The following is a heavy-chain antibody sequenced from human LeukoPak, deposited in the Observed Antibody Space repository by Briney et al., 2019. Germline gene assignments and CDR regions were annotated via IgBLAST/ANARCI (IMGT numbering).Heavy chain of an antibody. D-gene: IGHD3-22*01. CDR3: AGLGASGNGYLSWFDP. J-gene: IGHJ5*02. Sequence: SETLSLTCTVSGGSISTYYWSWIRQPPGKGLEWIGYIYYSGNSNYNPSLKSRVTISVDTSKNQFSLKLSSVTAADTAVYYCAGLGASGNGYLSWFDPWGLGTLVTVSS. CDR2: IYYSGNS. CDR1: GGSISTYY. V-gene: IGHV4-59*01.